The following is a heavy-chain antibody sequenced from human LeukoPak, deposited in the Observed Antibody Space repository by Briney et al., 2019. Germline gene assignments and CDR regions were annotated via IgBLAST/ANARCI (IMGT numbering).Heavy chain of an antibody. CDR1: GFAFSRYW. Sequence: GGSLRLSCAASGFAFSRYWMHWVRQAPGKGLVWVSRIEGDGSSTTYADYVKGRFTISRDNAKNTLYLQMNSLRAEDTAVYFCARDPSAFAGYFDFWGQGALVTASS. CDR2: IEGDGSST. D-gene: IGHD3-10*01. J-gene: IGHJ4*02. CDR3: ARDPSAFAGYFDF. V-gene: IGHV3-74*01.